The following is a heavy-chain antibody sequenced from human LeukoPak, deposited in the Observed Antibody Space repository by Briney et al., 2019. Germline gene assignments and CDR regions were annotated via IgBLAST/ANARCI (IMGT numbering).Heavy chain of an antibody. D-gene: IGHD4-11*01. J-gene: IGHJ6*03. Sequence: SETLSLTCTVSDDSITMYYWTWIRQPPGQGLEWIGYVDHTGTTKFNPSLNGRVSISRDTSKNFFSLRLRSVTAADAAVYFCARGRVSSSTWYSTYYYFFYMDFWGKGTTVSVSS. V-gene: IGHV4-59*01. CDR3: ARGRVSSSTWYSTYYYFFYMDF. CDR1: DDSITMYY. CDR2: VDHTGTT.